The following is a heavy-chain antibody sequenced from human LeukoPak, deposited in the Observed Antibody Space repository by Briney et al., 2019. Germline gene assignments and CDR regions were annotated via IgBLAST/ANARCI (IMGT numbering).Heavy chain of an antibody. CDR3: ARRSEVAAAGTGDFDY. V-gene: IGHV4-34*01. CDR2: INHSGST. J-gene: IGHJ4*02. D-gene: IGHD6-13*01. Sequence: SETLSLTCAVYGGSFSGYYWSWIRQPPGKGLEWIGEINHSGSTNYNPSLKSRVTISVDTSKNQFSLKLSSVTAADTAVYYCARRSEVAAAGTGDFDYWGQGTLVTVSS. CDR1: GGSFSGYY.